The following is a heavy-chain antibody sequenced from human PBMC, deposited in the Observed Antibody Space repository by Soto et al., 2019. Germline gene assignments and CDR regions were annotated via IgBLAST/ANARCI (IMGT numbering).Heavy chain of an antibody. J-gene: IGHJ4*02. CDR1: GFTFSSYG. V-gene: IGHV3-33*01. CDR2: IWYDGSNK. CDR3: AREGSDYGSGSYSFDY. D-gene: IGHD3-10*01. Sequence: QVQLVESGGGVVQPGRSLRLSCAASGFTFSSYGMLWVRQAPGKGLEWVAVIWYDGSNKYYADSVKGRFTISRDNSKNTLYLQMNSLRAEDTAVYYCAREGSDYGSGSYSFDYWGQGTLVTVSS.